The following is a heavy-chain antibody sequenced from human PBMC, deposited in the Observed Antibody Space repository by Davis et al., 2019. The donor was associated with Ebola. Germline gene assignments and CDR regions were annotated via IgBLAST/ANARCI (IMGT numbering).Heavy chain of an antibody. D-gene: IGHD5-18*01. Sequence: SETLFLTCAVSGGSISSSNWWSWVRQPPGKGLEWIGEIYHSGSTNYNPSLKSRVTISVDTSKNQFSLKLSSVTAADTAVYYCARGDRGYSYGYGDYYYYGMDVWGQGTTVTVSS. J-gene: IGHJ6*02. CDR1: GGSISSSNW. CDR2: IYHSGST. V-gene: IGHV4-4*02. CDR3: ARGDRGYSYGYGDYYYYGMDV.